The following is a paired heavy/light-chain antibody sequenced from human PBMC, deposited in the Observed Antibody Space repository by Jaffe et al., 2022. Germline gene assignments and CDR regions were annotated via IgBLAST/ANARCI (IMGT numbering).Heavy chain of an antibody. CDR2: INPSGGST. CDR3: ARFNGAAAGTMMPDNWFDP. Sequence: QVQLVQSGAEVKKPGASVKVSCKASGYTFTSYYMHWVRQAPGQGLEWMGIINPSGGSTSYAQKFQGRVTMTRDTSTSTVYMELSSLRSEDTAVYYCARFNGAAAGTMMPDNWFDPWGQGTLVTVSS. CDR1: GYTFTSYY. V-gene: IGHV1-46*03. J-gene: IGHJ5*02. D-gene: IGHD6-13*01.
Light chain of an antibody. J-gene: IGKJ5*01. CDR3: MQGTHWPPIT. Sequence: DVVMTQSPLSLPVTLGQPASISCRSSQSLVYSDGNTYLNWFQQRPGQSPRRLIYKVSNRDSGVPDRFSGSGSGTDFTLKISRVEAEDVGVYYCMQGTHWPPITFGQGTRLEIK. CDR1: QSLVYSDGNTY. V-gene: IGKV2-30*01. CDR2: KVS.